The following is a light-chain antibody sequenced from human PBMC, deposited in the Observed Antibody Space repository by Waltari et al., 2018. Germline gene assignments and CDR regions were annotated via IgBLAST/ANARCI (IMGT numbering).Light chain of an antibody. J-gene: IGKJ5*01. V-gene: IGKV4-1*01. CDR1: QSVLFSSNNKNY. CDR3: QQYRITPLT. CDR2: WAS. Sequence: DIVMTQSPDSLAVSLGERATIHCKSSQSVLFSSNNKNYLAWYQQKPGQPPKLLIYWASSREAVVPDRFSGSGSGTDFTLTISSLEAEDVAVYYCQQYRITPLTFGQGTRLEIK.